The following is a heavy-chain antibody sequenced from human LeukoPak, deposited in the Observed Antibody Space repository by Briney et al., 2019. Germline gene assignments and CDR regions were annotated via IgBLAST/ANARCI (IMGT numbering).Heavy chain of an antibody. CDR1: RFTFSIFG. CDR2: ISSDGTNK. CDR3: RAATRYLDYYYDY. Sequence: GWSLRLSCAASRFTFSIFGMHWVRQAPGKGLERIAVISSDGTNKYYADSVRGRFTISRDNSKDTLYLQMSSLRIEDTAIYYCRAATRYLDYYYDYWGQGTLVTVSS. V-gene: IGHV3-30*03. J-gene: IGHJ4*02. D-gene: IGHD3-22*01.